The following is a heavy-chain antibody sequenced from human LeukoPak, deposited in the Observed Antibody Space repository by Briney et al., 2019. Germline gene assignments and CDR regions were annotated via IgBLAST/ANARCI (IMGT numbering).Heavy chain of an antibody. CDR3: ASWWGSRDRVEAFDI. Sequence: PSETLSLTCTVSGGSISSSSYYWGWIRQPPRKGLEWIGSIYYSGSTYYNPSLKSRVTISVDTSKNQFSLKLSSVTAADTAVYYCASWWGSRDRVEAFDIWGQGTMVTVSS. J-gene: IGHJ3*02. CDR1: GGSISSSSYY. CDR2: IYYSGST. V-gene: IGHV4-39*01. D-gene: IGHD6-13*01.